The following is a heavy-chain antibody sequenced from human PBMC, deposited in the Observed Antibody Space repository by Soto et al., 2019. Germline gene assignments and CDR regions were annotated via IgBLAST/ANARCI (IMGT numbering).Heavy chain of an antibody. CDR3: ATKGPYSGYPYYFDY. CDR2: ISGSGGST. J-gene: IGHJ4*02. D-gene: IGHD2-15*01. Sequence: VQLLESGGGLVQPGGSLRLSCAASGFTFSTYAMSWVRQAPGKGLEWVSAISGSGGSTYYADSVKGRFTISRDNSKNTLYLQMNSLRAEDTAVYYCATKGPYSGYPYYFDYWGQGTLVTVSS. CDR1: GFTFSTYA. V-gene: IGHV3-23*01.